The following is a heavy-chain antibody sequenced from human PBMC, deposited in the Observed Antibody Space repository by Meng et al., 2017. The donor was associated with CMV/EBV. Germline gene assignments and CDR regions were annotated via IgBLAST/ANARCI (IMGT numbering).Heavy chain of an antibody. CDR2: INHSGST. D-gene: IGHD2-2*01. CDR1: GGSFSGYY. V-gene: IGHV4-34*01. Sequence: SQTLSLTCAVYGGSFSGYYWSWIRQPPGKGLEWIGEINHSGSTNYNPSLKSRVTISVDTSKNQFSLKLSSVTAADTAVYYCARNPPLYCSSTICDYGGFDYWGQGTLVTVSS. J-gene: IGHJ4*02. CDR3: ARNPPLYCSSTICDYGGFDY.